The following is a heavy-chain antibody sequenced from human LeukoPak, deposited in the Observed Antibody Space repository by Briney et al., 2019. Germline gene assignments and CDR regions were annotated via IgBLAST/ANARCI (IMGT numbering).Heavy chain of an antibody. CDR2: IIPIFGTA. V-gene: IGHV1-69*06. CDR1: GGTFSSYA. Sequence: ASVKVSCKASGGTFSSYAISWVRQAPGQGLEWMGGIIPIFGTANYAQKFQGRVTITADKSTSTAYMELSSLRSDDTAVYYCASPGGDDYGGPTDYWGQGTLVTVSS. D-gene: IGHD4/OR15-4a*01. CDR3: ASPGGDDYGGPTDY. J-gene: IGHJ4*02.